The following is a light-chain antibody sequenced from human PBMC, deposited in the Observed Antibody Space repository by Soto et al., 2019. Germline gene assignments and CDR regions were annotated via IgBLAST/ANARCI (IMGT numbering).Light chain of an antibody. CDR2: GAS. V-gene: IGKV3-20*01. CDR1: QSVTSSY. J-gene: IGKJ4*01. CDR3: QQYSTSRLT. Sequence: EIVLTQSPGTLSLSPGERATLSCRASQSVTSSYLAWYQQKPGQAPRLLISGASSRATGIPDRFSGSGSGTDFTLTISRLEPEHFAVYYCQQYSTSRLTFGGGTKVEIK.